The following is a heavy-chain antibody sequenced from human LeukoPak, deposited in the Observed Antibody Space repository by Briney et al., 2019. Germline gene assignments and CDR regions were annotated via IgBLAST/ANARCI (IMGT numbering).Heavy chain of an antibody. J-gene: IGHJ4*02. V-gene: IGHV3-9*01. CDR2: ISWNSGSI. D-gene: IGHD6-19*01. CDR1: GFTFDDYA. Sequence: GGSLRLSCAASGFTFDDYAMHWVRQAPGKGLEWVAGISWNSGSIKYADSVKGRFTISRDNAKNSLYLQMNSLSTEETALYYCAGFDSGWQALDYWGQGTLVTVSS. CDR3: AGFDSGWQALDY.